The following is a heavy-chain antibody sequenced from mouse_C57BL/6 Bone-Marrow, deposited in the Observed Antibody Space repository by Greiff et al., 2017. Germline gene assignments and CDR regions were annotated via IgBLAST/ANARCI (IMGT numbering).Heavy chain of an antibody. CDR2: IYPRGGNT. V-gene: IGHV1-81*01. CDR3: ARGRDFDY. CDR1: GYTFTSYG. J-gene: IGHJ2*01. Sequence: QVQLQQSGAELARPGASVKLSCKASGYTFTSYGISWVKQRTGQGLEWIGEIYPRGGNTYYNEKFKGKATLTADKSSSKAYLELRSLTSEDAAVDYYARGRDFDYWGQGTTLTVSS.